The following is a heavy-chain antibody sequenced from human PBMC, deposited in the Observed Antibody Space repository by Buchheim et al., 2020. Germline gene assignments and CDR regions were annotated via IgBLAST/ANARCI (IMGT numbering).Heavy chain of an antibody. J-gene: IGHJ2*01. Sequence: QVQLVECGGGVVQPGRSLRLSCAASGFTFSSYGMHWVRQAPGKGLEWVAVISYDGSNKYYADSVKGRFTVSRDNSKNTLYLQMNSLRAEDTAVYYCAKAGYYDFWSGYRDQVWYFDLWGRGTL. D-gene: IGHD3-3*01. CDR3: AKAGYYDFWSGYRDQVWYFDL. CDR2: ISYDGSNK. V-gene: IGHV3-30*18. CDR1: GFTFSSYG.